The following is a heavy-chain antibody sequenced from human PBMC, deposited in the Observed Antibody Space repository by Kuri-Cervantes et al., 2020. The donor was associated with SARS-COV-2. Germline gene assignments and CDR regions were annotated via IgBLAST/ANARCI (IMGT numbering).Heavy chain of an antibody. D-gene: IGHD2-2*01. Sequence: SETLSLTCRVSGDSISRYSWNWIRQPPGKGLEWIGHISYSVSGSYNPSLKSRVLMSVDESMNQWSLSLSSVTAEDTAVYYCAKDWGYCSSTSCYDNWFDPWGQGTLVTVSS. CDR1: GDSISRYS. CDR2: ISYSVSG. V-gene: IGHV4-59*12. CDR3: AKDWGYCSSTSCYDNWFDP. J-gene: IGHJ5*02.